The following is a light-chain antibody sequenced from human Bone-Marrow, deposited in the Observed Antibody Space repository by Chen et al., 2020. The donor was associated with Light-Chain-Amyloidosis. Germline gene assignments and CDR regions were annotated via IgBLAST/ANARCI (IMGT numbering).Light chain of an antibody. V-gene: IGLV2-23*02. CDR2: DVS. CDR1: SSDVGSHNL. J-gene: IGLJ1*01. CDR3: SSYAGRSTYV. Sequence: QSALTQPASVSGSPGQSITISCTGPSSDVGSHNLVSWYQQHPGKAPQLIIYDVSQRPAGVSNRFSGSNSGNTASLTISGLQAEDEADYFCSSYAGRSTYVFGTGTKVSVL.